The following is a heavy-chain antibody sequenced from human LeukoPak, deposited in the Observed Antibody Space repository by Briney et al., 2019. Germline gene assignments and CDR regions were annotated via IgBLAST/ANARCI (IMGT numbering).Heavy chain of an antibody. CDR2: IYYSGNT. J-gene: IGHJ3*02. V-gene: IGHV4-39*02. CDR3: ARDRGDYGGDAFDI. D-gene: IGHD4-23*01. Sequence: PSETLSLTCTVSGVSISSSNSYWGWIRQPPGKGLEWIGSIYYSGNTYYNASLKSQVSISIDTSKNQFSLRLTPVTAADTAVYYCARDRGDYGGDAFDIWGQGTMVTVSS. CDR1: GVSISSSNSY.